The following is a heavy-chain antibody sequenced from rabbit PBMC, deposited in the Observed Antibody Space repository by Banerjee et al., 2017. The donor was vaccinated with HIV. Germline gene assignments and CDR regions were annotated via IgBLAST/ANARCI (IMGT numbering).Heavy chain of an antibody. D-gene: IGHD4-1*01. CDR3: ARDLAGVIGWNFGL. Sequence: QSLEESGGDLVKPGASLTLTCKTSGFTLINYWICWVRQAPGKGLEWIACIDAGYRGTSYYASWAKGRFTISKTSSTTVTLQMTSLTAADTATYFCARDLAGVIGWNFGLWGQGTWSPS. V-gene: IGHV1S40*01. J-gene: IGHJ3*01. CDR2: IDAGYRGTS. CDR1: GFTLINYW.